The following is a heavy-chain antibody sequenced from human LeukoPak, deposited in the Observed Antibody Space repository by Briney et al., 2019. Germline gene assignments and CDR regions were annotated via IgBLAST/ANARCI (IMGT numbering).Heavy chain of an antibody. D-gene: IGHD3-10*01. V-gene: IGHV4-39*01. CDR3: ASTTMVRGVIFLTDFDY. Sequence: SETLSLTCTVSGGSISSSSYYWGWIRQPPGKGLEWIGSIYYSGSTYYNPSLKSRVTISVDTSKNQFSLKLSSVTAADTAVYYCASTTMVRGVIFLTDFDYWGQGTLVTVSS. J-gene: IGHJ4*02. CDR2: IYYSGST. CDR1: GGSISSSSYY.